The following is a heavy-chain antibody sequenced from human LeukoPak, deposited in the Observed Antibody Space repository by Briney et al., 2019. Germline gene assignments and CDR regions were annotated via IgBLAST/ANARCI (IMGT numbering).Heavy chain of an antibody. CDR1: GGSISSSSYY. CDR2: IYYSGST. V-gene: IGHV4-39*07. D-gene: IGHD3-22*01. J-gene: IGHJ3*02. Sequence: SETLSLTCTVSGGSISSSSYYWGWIRQPPGKGLEWIGSIYYSGSTYYNPPLKSRVTISVDTSKNQFSLKLSSVTAADTAVYFCARGPYSYDSSGAFDIWGQGTMVTVSS. CDR3: ARGPYSYDSSGAFDI.